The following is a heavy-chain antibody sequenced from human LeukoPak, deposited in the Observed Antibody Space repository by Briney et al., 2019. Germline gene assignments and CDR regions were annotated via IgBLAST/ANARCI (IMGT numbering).Heavy chain of an antibody. D-gene: IGHD3-10*01. CDR1: GYTFTSYD. CDR2: IIPIFGTA. J-gene: IGHJ4*02. CDR3: AKSLITMVRGVIILYYFDY. Sequence: SVKVSCKASGYTFTSYDINWVRQAPGQGLEWMGGIIPIFGTANYAQKFQGRVTITTDESTSTAYMELSSLRSEDTAVYYCAKSLITMVRGVIILYYFDYWGQGTLVTVSS. V-gene: IGHV1-69*05.